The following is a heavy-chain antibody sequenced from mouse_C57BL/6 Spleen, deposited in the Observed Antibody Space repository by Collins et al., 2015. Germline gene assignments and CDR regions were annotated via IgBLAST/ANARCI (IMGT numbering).Heavy chain of an antibody. J-gene: IGHJ1*03. D-gene: IGHD1-1*01. Sequence: VKQRPGHGLEWIGEILPGSGSTNYNENFKGKATFTADSSSNTAYMQLSSLTTEDSAIYYCARGPLYYGSTYGYFDVWGTGTTVTVSS. V-gene: IGHV1-9*01. CDR2: ILPGSGST. CDR3: ARGPLYYGSTYGYFDV.